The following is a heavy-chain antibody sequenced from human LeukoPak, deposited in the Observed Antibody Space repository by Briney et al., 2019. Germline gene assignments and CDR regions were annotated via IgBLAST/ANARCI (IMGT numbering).Heavy chain of an antibody. CDR2: IRSRPYGGTV. CDR3: SRYGFVGADFDY. Sequence: GGSLRLSCTASGFTFGNYAVTWVRQAPGKGLEWVGFIRSRPYGGTVEYAASVQGRFTISRDDSKTIAYLEMNSLKTEDTAVYYCSRYGFVGADFDYWGRGTLVTVSS. J-gene: IGHJ4*02. V-gene: IGHV3-49*04. D-gene: IGHD1-26*01. CDR1: GFTFGNYA.